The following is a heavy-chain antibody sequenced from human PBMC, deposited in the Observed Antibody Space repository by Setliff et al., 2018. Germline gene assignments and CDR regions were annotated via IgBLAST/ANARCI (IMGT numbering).Heavy chain of an antibody. J-gene: IGHJ4*02. V-gene: IGHV1-18*01. CDR3: ARADYSSSLHYFDC. Sequence: WASVKVSCKTSGYPFTNYGLSWVRQAPGQGLEWMGWISGHNGDTKLAQNFQGRVTVTTDTFTNTGYMELRSLRSDDTAFYYCARADYSSSLHYFDCWGQGTLVTVSS. CDR1: GYPFTNYG. CDR2: ISGHNGDT. D-gene: IGHD6-13*01.